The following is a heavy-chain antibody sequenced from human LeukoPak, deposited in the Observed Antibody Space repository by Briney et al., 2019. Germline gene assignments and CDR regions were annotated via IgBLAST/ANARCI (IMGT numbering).Heavy chain of an antibody. CDR3: AREGYSHERKSAFDY. CDR2: IIPILGIA. V-gene: IGHV1-69*04. J-gene: IGHJ4*02. D-gene: IGHD5-18*01. Sequence: ASVKVSCKASGGTFSSYAISWVRQAPGQGLEWMGRIIPILGIANYAQKFQGRVTITADKSTSTAYMELSSLRSEDTAVYYCAREGYSHERKSAFDYWGQGTLVTVSS. CDR1: GGTFSSYA.